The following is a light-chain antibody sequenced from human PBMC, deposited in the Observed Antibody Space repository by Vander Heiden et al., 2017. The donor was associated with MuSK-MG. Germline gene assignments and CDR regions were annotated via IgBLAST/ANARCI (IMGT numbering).Light chain of an antibody. CDR3: MQSKQIPVT. CDR2: ELS. V-gene: IGKV2D-29*02. CDR1: QCLLHSDGRTY. Sequence: DIVMTQPPLSLSVTPGQPASLSFTSSQCLLHSDGRTYLYWYLQKPGQSPRLLIYELSNSFPGVTERFSASGSGTDFTLKISRVEAEDVGVYYCMQSKQIPVTFGEGTKVDIK. J-gene: IGKJ4*01.